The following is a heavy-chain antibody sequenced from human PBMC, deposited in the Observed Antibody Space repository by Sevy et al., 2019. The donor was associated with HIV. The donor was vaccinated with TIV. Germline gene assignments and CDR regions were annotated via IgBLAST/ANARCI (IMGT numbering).Heavy chain of an antibody. Sequence: GGSLRLSCAAAGFTISDYFMTWIRQAPGKGLEWVSYISSSGDTIYYADSVKGRFTISRDNARNSLYLQMNSLRAEDTAVYYGARDHVKDGDLGDYYYSAMDVWGQGTTVTVSS. CDR1: GFTISDYF. CDR2: ISSSGDTI. V-gene: IGHV3-11*01. J-gene: IGHJ6*02. CDR3: ARDHVKDGDLGDYYYSAMDV. D-gene: IGHD4-17*01.